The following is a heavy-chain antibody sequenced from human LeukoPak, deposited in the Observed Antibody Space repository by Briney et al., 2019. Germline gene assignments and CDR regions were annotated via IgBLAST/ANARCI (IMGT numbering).Heavy chain of an antibody. CDR2: IYSGGST. D-gene: IGHD4-23*01. CDR1: GFTFSSFA. V-gene: IGHV3-53*01. J-gene: IGHJ4*02. CDR3: ASASGGNSFFDY. Sequence: GGSLRLSCAASGFTFSSFALRWVRQAPGKGLECVSVIYSGGSTYYADSVKGRFTISRDNSKNTLYLQMNSLRAEDTAVYYCASASGGNSFFDYWGQGTLVTVSS.